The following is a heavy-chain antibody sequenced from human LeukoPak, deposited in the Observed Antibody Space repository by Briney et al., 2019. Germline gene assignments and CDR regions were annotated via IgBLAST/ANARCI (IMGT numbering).Heavy chain of an antibody. CDR2: IRYDGSNK. D-gene: IGHD1-26*01. J-gene: IGHJ4*02. CDR3: ARGAPSGFDL. CDR1: GFTFSSYG. Sequence: GGSLRLSCAASGFTFSSYGMHWVRQAPGKGLEWVAFIRYDGSNKYYADSVKGRFTISRDNSKNTLYLQMNSLRAGDTAFYYCARGAPSGFDLWGQGTLVTVSS. V-gene: IGHV3-30*02.